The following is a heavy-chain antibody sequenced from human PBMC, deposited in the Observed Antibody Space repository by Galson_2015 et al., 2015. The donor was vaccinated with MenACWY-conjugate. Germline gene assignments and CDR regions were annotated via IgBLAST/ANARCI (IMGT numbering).Heavy chain of an antibody. D-gene: IGHD6-19*01. CDR2: ISAYNGNI. V-gene: IGHV1-18*01. CDR3: ERRSGCTNDAFGI. J-gene: IGHJ3*02. Sequence: SVKVSCKASGYTFTSYGFSWVRQAPGQGLEWIGWISAYNGNINYAQKFQGRVTMTTDTSTSTAYMELRSLRSDDTAVYFCERRSGCTNDAFGIWGQGTMVTVSS. CDR1: GYTFTSYG.